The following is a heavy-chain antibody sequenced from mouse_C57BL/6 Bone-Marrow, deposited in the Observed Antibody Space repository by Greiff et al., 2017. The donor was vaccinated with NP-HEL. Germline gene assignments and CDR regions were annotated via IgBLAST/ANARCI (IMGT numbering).Heavy chain of an antibody. CDR3: ATAYGSSRAWFAY. CDR1: GFSLTSYG. D-gene: IGHD1-1*01. V-gene: IGHV2-6*01. Sequence: VKLVESGPGLVAPSQSLSITCTVSGFSLTSYGVDWVRQSPGKGLEWLGVIWGVGSTNYNSALKSRLSISKDNSKSQVFLKMNSRQTDDTAIYYCATAYGSSRAWFAYWGQGTLVTVSA. CDR2: IWGVGST. J-gene: IGHJ3*01.